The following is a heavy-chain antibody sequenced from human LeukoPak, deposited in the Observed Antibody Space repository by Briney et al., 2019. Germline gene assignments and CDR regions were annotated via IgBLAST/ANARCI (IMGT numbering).Heavy chain of an antibody. CDR2: IKSDGTGI. Sequence: GGSLRLSCAASGFTFSSYWMHWVRQAPGKGLVWVSRIKSDGTGILYADFVEGRFTISRDNAKNVLYMQMTSLRDEDTAVYYCVRGQTIDYWGQGILVTVSS. CDR3: VRGQTIDY. CDR1: GFTFSSYW. V-gene: IGHV3-74*01. J-gene: IGHJ4*02.